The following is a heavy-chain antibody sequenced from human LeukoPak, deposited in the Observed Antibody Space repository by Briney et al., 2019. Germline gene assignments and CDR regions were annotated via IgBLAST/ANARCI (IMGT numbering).Heavy chain of an antibody. Sequence: PGRSLRLSCTASGFTFGDYAMSWVRQAPGKGLEWVGFIRSKAYGGTTEYAASVKGRFTISRDDSKSIAYLQMNSLKTKDTAVYYCTSGVDYGDRFYYYYGMDVWGQGTTVTVSS. CDR3: TSGVDYGDRFYYYYGMDV. V-gene: IGHV3-49*04. J-gene: IGHJ6*02. D-gene: IGHD4-17*01. CDR2: IRSKAYGGTT. CDR1: GFTFGDYA.